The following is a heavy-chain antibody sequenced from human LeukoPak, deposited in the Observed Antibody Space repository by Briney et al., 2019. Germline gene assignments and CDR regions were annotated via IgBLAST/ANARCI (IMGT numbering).Heavy chain of an antibody. CDR1: GYTFTSYG. CDR2: ISAYNGNT. Sequence: ASVKVSCKASGYTFTSYGISWVRQAPGQGLEWMGWISAYNGNTNYAQKLQGRVTMTTDTSTSTAYMELRSLRSDDTAVYYCAREGTMVRGVVNYYYMDAWGKGTTVTVS. J-gene: IGHJ6*03. CDR3: AREGTMVRGVVNYYYMDA. D-gene: IGHD3-10*01. V-gene: IGHV1-18*01.